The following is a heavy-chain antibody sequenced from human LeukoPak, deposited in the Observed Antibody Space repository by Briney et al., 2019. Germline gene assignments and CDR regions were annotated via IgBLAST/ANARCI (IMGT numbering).Heavy chain of an antibody. CDR2: IYYSGST. D-gene: IGHD3-3*01. CDR3: ARADPFGVVSH. J-gene: IGHJ4*02. CDR1: GGSISNYY. V-gene: IGHV4-59*01. Sequence: PSETLSLTCTVSGGSISNYYWSWIRQPPGKGLEWIGNIYYSGSTNYNPSVKSRVTISVDTSKNQFSLKLSSVTAADTAVYYCARADPFGVVSHWGQGTLVTVSS.